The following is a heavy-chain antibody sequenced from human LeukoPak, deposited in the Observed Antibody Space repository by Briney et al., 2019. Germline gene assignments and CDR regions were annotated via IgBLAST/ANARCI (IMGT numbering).Heavy chain of an antibody. J-gene: IGHJ3*02. V-gene: IGHV4-59*01. CDR2: ISNSGST. CDR1: GGSISSYY. CDR3: ARLQPNTGEWAFDI. Sequence: SETLSLTCSVSGGSISSYYWSWIRQPPGKGLEWIGYISNSGSTNYNPSLKSRVTISVDTSKNHLSLELSSVTAADTAVYHCARLQPNTGEWAFDIWGQGTMVSVSS. D-gene: IGHD1-1*01.